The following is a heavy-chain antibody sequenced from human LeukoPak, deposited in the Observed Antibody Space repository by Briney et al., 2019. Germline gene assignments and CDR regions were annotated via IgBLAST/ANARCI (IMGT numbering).Heavy chain of an antibody. CDR3: ARGRSYSSSWYRYYYYYYMDV. CDR2: ISPSGGAT. V-gene: IGHV1-46*01. J-gene: IGHJ6*03. Sequence: ASVKVSCKAFGYTFTGNYMHWVRQAPGQGPEWMGVISPSGGATTYAQKFQGRVTLTRDRSTSTDYLELSSLRSEDTAVYYCARGRSYSSSWYRYYYYYYMDVWGKGTPVTVSS. CDR1: GYTFTGNY. D-gene: IGHD6-13*01.